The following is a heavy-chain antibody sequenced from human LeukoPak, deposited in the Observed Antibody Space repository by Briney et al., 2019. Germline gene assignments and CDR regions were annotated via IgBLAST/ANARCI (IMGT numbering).Heavy chain of an antibody. CDR1: GGTFNNYA. CDR2: IIPILGIA. Sequence: ASVKVSCKASGGTFNNYAFSWVREAPGQELEWMGRIIPILGIANYAQKFQGRVTITADKSTSTAYMELSSLGSEDTAVYYCARDSVLGCGGDCYTHFDYWGQGTLVTVSS. CDR3: ARDSVLGCGGDCYTHFDY. V-gene: IGHV1-69*04. D-gene: IGHD2-21*02. J-gene: IGHJ4*02.